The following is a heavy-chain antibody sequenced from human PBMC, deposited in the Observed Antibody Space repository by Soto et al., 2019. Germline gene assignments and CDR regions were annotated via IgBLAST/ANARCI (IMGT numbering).Heavy chain of an antibody. Sequence: QVPLVQSGAEVKKPGASVKVSCKASGYTFTSYDINWVRQATGQGLEWMGWMNPNSGNTGYAQKFQGRVTMTRNTSISTAYMELSSLRSEDTAVYYCARPTLGSGRGRDAFDILGQGTMVTVSS. CDR1: GYTFTSYD. CDR3: ARPTLGSGRGRDAFDI. D-gene: IGHD3-10*01. CDR2: MNPNSGNT. J-gene: IGHJ3*02. V-gene: IGHV1-8*01.